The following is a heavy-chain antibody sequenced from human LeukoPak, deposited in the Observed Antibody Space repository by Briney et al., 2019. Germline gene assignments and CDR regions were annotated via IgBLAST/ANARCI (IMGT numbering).Heavy chain of an antibody. CDR2: IYYSGST. V-gene: IGHV4-59*01. J-gene: IGHJ4*02. Sequence: SETLSLTCTVSGGSISSYYWSWIRQPPGKGLVWIGYIYYSGSTNYNPSLKSRVTISVDTSKNQFSLKLSSVTAADTAVYYCARNSGYDYGGFDYWGQGTLVTVSS. CDR1: GGSISSYY. D-gene: IGHD5-12*01. CDR3: ARNSGYDYGGFDY.